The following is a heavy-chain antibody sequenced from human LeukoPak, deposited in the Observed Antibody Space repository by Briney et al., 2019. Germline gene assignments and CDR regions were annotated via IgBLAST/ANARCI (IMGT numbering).Heavy chain of an antibody. Sequence: GASVKVSCKASGYTFTDYYMHWVQQAPGKGLEWMGRVDPEDGETIYAEKFQGRVTITADTSTDTAYMELSSLRSEDTAVYYCARVSRYAVAGRAYAFDIWGQGTMVTVSS. CDR1: GYTFTDYY. CDR2: VDPEDGET. D-gene: IGHD6-19*01. V-gene: IGHV1-69-2*01. J-gene: IGHJ3*02. CDR3: ARVSRYAVAGRAYAFDI.